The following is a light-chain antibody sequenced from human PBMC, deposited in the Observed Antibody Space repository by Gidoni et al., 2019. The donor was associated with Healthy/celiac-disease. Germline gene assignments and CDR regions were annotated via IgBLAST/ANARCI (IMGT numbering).Light chain of an antibody. Sequence: EIVLTQSPGTLSLSPGERTTLSCRARQRVSSSYLAWYQQKPGQAPRLLIYGASSRATGIPERFSGSGSGTDFTLTISRLEPEDFAVYYCQQYGSSPWTFGQGTKVEIK. CDR3: QQYGSSPWT. V-gene: IGKV3-20*01. J-gene: IGKJ1*01. CDR2: GAS. CDR1: QRVSSSY.